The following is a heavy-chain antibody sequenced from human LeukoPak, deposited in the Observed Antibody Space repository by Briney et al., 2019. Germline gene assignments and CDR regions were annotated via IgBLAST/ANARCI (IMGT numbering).Heavy chain of an antibody. D-gene: IGHD2-8*01. Sequence: GESLKISCKGSGYSFTSYWIGWVRQLPGKGLEWMGIIYPGDSDTRYSPSFQGQVTISADKSISTAYLQWSSLKASDTAMYYCARDRSKFTYAFDYWGQGTLVTVSS. CDR1: GYSFTSYW. V-gene: IGHV5-51*01. CDR3: ARDRSKFTYAFDY. CDR2: IYPGDSDT. J-gene: IGHJ4*02.